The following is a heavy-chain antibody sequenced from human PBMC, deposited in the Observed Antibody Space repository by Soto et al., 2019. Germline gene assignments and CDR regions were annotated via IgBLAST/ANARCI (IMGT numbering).Heavy chain of an antibody. J-gene: IGHJ6*02. CDR2: IIPIFGTA. V-gene: IGHV1-69*13. CDR1: GGTFSSYA. CDR3: ARDGSGSSSWYGGPYYYYGMDV. Sequence: GASVKVSCKASGGTFSSYAISWVRQAPGQGLEWMGGIIPIFGTANYAQKFQGRVTITADESTSTAYMELSSLRSEDTAVYYCARDGSGSSSWYGGPYYYYGMDVWGQATTVTVAS. D-gene: IGHD6-13*01.